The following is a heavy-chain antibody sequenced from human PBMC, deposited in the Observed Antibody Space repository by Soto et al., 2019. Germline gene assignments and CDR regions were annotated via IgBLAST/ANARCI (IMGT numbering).Heavy chain of an antibody. V-gene: IGHV2-5*02. J-gene: IGHJ3*02. Sequence: QITLKESGPTLVKPTQTLTLTCTFSGFSLSTSGVGVGWIRQPPGKALEWLALIYWDDDKRYSPSLKTRLTITKDTSKNQVVLTMTNMDPLDTATYYCAHILNWGTVTTDAFDIWGQGTMVIVSS. CDR1: GFSLSTSGVG. CDR2: IYWDDDK. CDR3: AHILNWGTVTTDAFDI. D-gene: IGHD4-4*01.